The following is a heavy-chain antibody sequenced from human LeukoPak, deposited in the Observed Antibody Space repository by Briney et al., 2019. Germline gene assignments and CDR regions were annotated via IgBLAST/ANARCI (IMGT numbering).Heavy chain of an antibody. CDR1: GYTFTNFY. J-gene: IGHJ6*02. D-gene: IGHD3-9*01. CDR3: ARAEDFLTGYARIYYGMDV. Sequence: ASVRLSCKATGYTFTNFYMHWVRQAPGQGLEWVGVISPKGSDTTYAQKFKGGVTVTSDTATSTVFMQLSSLRSEDTAVYYCARAEDFLTGYARIYYGMDVWGQGTTVTVSS. CDR2: ISPKGSDT. V-gene: IGHV1-46*01.